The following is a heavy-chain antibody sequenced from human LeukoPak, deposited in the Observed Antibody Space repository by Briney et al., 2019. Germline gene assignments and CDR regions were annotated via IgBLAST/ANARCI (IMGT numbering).Heavy chain of an antibody. Sequence: GGSLRLSCAASGVTFSRYWMSWGREAPGEGGEGVANIKQEGSEKYYVDSVRGGYTISRENAKNTLYLQINSLRAEDTAVYYCSRDPAAAAGTVGYWGQGTLVTVSS. CDR1: GVTFSRYW. CDR2: IKQEGSEK. J-gene: IGHJ4*02. V-gene: IGHV3-7*01. D-gene: IGHD6-13*01. CDR3: SRDPAAAAGTVGY.